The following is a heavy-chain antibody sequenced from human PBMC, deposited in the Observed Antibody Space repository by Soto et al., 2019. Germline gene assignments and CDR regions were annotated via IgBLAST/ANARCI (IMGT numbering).Heavy chain of an antibody. CDR3: AKANPYDESYYYCLDV. CDR2: ISDTGAT. D-gene: IGHD5-12*01. J-gene: IGHJ6*02. CDR1: GFTFSKFA. Sequence: GGSLRLSCAATGFTFSKFAMNWVRQAPGEGLEWVSAISDTGATYYADSVKGRFTISRDNSKNTLHLQLNSLRAGDTAVYFCAKANPYDESYYYCLDVWGQGTTVTVSS. V-gene: IGHV3-23*01.